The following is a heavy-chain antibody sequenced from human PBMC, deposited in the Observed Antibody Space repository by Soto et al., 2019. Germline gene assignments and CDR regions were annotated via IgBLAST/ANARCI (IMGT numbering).Heavy chain of an antibody. V-gene: IGHV1-69*01. CDR1: GGTFSSYA. CDR2: IIPIFGTA. CDR3: ARDKVGYYDSSGYYRVSVPPDYYYGMDV. Sequence: QVQRVQSGAEVKKPGSSVKVSCKASGGTFSSYAISWVRQAPGQGLEWMGGIIPIFGTANYAQKFQGRVTITADESTSTAYMELSSLRSEDTAVYYCARDKVGYYDSSGYYRVSVPPDYYYGMDVWSQGTTVTVSS. J-gene: IGHJ6*02. D-gene: IGHD3-22*01.